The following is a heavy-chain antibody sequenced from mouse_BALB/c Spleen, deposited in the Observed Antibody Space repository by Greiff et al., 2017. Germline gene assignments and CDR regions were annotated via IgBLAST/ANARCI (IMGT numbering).Heavy chain of an antibody. CDR3: VRRGYEGFAY. CDR2: IRSKSNNYAT. V-gene: IGHV10-1*02. D-gene: IGHD3-1*01. J-gene: IGHJ3*01. CDR1: GFTFNTYA. Sequence: EVQLVESGGGLVQPKGSLKLSCAASGFTFNTYAMNWVRQAPGKGLEWVARIRSKSNNYATYYADSVKDRFTISRDDSQSMLYLQMNNLKTEDTAMYYCVRRGYEGFAYWGQGTLVTVSA.